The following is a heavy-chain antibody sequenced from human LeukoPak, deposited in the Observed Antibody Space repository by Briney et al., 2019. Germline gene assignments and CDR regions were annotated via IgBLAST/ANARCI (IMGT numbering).Heavy chain of an antibody. J-gene: IGHJ4*02. CDR1: GGSISSSSYY. V-gene: IGHV4-39*01. CDR2: INRSGNT. D-gene: IGHD3-10*01. Sequence: SETLSLTCTVSGGSISSSSYYWGWIRQPPGKGLEWIGEINRSGNTNYNPSLKSRVTISVDTSKNQFSLKLSSVTAADTAVYYCARTRYYYNSRSYGAPYYFDYWGQGTLVTVSS. CDR3: ARTRYYYNSRSYGAPYYFDY.